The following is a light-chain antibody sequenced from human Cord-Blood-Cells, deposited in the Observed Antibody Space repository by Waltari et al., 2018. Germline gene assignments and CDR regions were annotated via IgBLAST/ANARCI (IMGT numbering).Light chain of an antibody. Sequence: DVVMTQSPLSLPVTLGQPASISCRSSQSLVYSDGNTYLNWFQQRPGQAPRRLIYKVSTRDSGVPDRFIGSGSGTDLTLKISRVEAEDVGVYYCMQGTHWPPITFGQGTRLEIK. CDR3: MQGTHWPPIT. CDR2: KVS. CDR1: QSLVYSDGNTY. V-gene: IGKV2-30*01. J-gene: IGKJ5*01.